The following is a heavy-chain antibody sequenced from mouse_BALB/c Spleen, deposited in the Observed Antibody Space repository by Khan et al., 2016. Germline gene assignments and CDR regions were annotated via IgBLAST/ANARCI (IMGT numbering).Heavy chain of an antibody. V-gene: IGHV5-6*01. CDR2: ISSGGNYT. Sequence: EVELVESGGDLVKPGGSLKLSCAASGFTFSSYGMSWVRQTPDKRLEWVATISSGGNYTYYPDSVKGRFTISRDNAKNTLYLQMNSLKSEDTAMYYWATHIPDGVYVGWFGYRGRGTLVAVSA. D-gene: IGHD2-13*01. CDR1: GFTFSSYG. J-gene: IGHJ3*01. CDR3: ATHIPDGVYVGWFGY.